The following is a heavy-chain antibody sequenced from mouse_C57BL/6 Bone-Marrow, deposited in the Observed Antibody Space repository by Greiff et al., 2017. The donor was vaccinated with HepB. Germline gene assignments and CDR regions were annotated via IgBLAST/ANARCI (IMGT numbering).Heavy chain of an antibody. D-gene: IGHD2-12*01. CDR3: ARHLRSWFAY. CDR2: ISSGGSYT. V-gene: IGHV5-6*01. Sequence: EVKVVESGGDLVKPGGSLKLSCAASGFTFSSYGMSWVRQTPDKRLEWVATISSGGSYTYYPDSVKGRFTISRDTAKNTLYLQMSSLKSEDTAMYYCARHLRSWFAYWGQGTLVTVSA. CDR1: GFTFSSYG. J-gene: IGHJ3*01.